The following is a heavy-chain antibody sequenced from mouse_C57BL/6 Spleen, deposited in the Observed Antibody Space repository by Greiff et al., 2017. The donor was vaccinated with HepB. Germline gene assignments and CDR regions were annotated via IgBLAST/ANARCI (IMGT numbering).Heavy chain of an antibody. CDR2: IDPNSGGT. Sequence: QVQLQQPGAELVKPGASVKLSCKASGYTFTSYWMHWVKQRPGRGLEWIGSIDPNSGGTKYNEKFKSKATLTVDKSSSTAYMQLSSLTSEDSAVYYCARWWLPQYFDVWGTGTTVTVSS. D-gene: IGHD1-1*02. V-gene: IGHV1-72*01. CDR1: GYTFTSYW. J-gene: IGHJ1*03. CDR3: ARWWLPQYFDV.